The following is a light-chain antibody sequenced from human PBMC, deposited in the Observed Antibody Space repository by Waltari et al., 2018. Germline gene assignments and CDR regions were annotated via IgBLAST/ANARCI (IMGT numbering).Light chain of an antibody. CDR2: RNN. J-gene: IGLJ3*02. V-gene: IGLV1-47*01. CDR1: RSNIGRNY. Sequence: QSVLTQPPSASGTPGQRVTISCSGSRSNIGRNYVSWYQQLPGTAPKLLIYRNNQRPSGVPDRFSGSKSGTSASLAISGLRSEDEADYYCAAWDDSLSGRVFGGGTKVTVL. CDR3: AAWDDSLSGRV.